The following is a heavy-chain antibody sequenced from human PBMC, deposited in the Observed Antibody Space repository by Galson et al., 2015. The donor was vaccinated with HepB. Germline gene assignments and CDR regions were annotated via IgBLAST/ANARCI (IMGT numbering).Heavy chain of an antibody. CDR3: ARGDTVTTTRYYYYYMDV. CDR2: IIPIFGTA. J-gene: IGHJ6*03. Sequence: SVKVSCKASGGTFSSYAISWVRQAPGQGLEWMGGIIPIFGTANYAQKFQGRVTITADESTSTAYMELSSLRSEDAAVYYCARGDTVTTTRYYYYYMDVWGKGTTVTVSS. CDR1: GGTFSSYA. V-gene: IGHV1-69*13. D-gene: IGHD4-11*01.